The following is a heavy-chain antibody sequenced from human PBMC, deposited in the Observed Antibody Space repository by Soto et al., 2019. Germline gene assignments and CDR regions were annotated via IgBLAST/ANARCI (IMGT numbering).Heavy chain of an antibody. V-gene: IGHV3-21*01. CDR1: AFTFSSYS. CDR3: ARSQGNGAMEV. J-gene: IGHJ6*02. CDR2: ITSGSSFI. Sequence: PGGSLRLACVGSAFTFSSYSLNWVRQAPGKGLEWVSSITSGSSFIDYADSVKGRFTISRDDAKNSLFLQMSSLRADDTAVYYCARSQGNGAMEVWGQGTTVTVSS. D-gene: IGHD2-8*01.